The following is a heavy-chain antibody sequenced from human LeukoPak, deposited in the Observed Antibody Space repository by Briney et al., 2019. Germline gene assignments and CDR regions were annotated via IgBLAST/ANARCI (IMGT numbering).Heavy chain of an antibody. V-gene: IGHV3-23*01. CDR2: IRGSGGGT. J-gene: IGHJ4*02. D-gene: IGHD2-21*02. Sequence: GGSLRPSCAASGFTFSNYGMSWVRPAPRKGLEWVSVIRGSGGGTSYADSVKGRFTISRDNSKNTVYLQMNRLRAEDTAVYYCVKARMPHCGTDCLESWGQGTLGTVSA. CDR3: VKARMPHCGTDCLES. CDR1: GFTFSNYG.